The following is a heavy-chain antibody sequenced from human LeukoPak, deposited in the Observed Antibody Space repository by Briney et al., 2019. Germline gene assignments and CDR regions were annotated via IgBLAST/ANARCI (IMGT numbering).Heavy chain of an antibody. CDR2: IYYSGST. CDR1: GGSISSGDYY. D-gene: IGHD3-22*01. V-gene: IGHV4-30-4*08. Sequence: SETLSLTCTVSGGSISSGDYYWSWIRQPPGKGLEWIGYIYYSGSTYYNPSLKSRVTISVDTFKNQFSLKLSSVTAADTAVYYCARSSSGYYLFDPWGQGTLVTVSS. J-gene: IGHJ5*02. CDR3: ARSSSGYYLFDP.